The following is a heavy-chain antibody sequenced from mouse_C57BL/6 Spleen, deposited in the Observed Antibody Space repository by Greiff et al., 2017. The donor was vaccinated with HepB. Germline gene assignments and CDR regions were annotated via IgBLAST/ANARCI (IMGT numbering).Heavy chain of an antibody. V-gene: IGHV1-69*01. CDR1: GYTFTSYW. Sequence: QVQLQQPGAELVMPGASVKLSCKASGYTFTSYWMHWVKQRPGQGLEWIGEIDPSDSYTNYNQKFNGKSTLTVDKSSSTAYMQLSSLTSEDSAVYYCARAYGSRWAMDYWGQGTSVTVSS. CDR2: IDPSDSYT. D-gene: IGHD1-1*01. CDR3: ARAYGSRWAMDY. J-gene: IGHJ4*01.